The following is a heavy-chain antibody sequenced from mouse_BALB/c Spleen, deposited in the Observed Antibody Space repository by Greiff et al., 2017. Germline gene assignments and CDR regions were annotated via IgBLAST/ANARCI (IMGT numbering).Heavy chain of an antibody. CDR1: GFTFSSYT. CDR2: ISNGGGST. CDR3: ARHSDYDGFDY. Sequence: EVMLVESGGGLVQPGGSLKLSCAASGFTFSSYTMSWVRQTPEKRLEWVAYISNGGGSTYYPDTVKGRFTISRDNAKNTLYLQMSSLKSEDTAMYYCARHSDYDGFDYWGQGTTLTVSS. V-gene: IGHV5-12-2*01. J-gene: IGHJ2*01. D-gene: IGHD2-4*01.